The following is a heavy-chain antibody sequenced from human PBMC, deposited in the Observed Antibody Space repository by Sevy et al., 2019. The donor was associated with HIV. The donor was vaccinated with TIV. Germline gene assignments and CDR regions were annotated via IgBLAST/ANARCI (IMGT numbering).Heavy chain of an antibody. V-gene: IGHV3-48*03. CDR3: ARGGSSWTGYFDY. CDR2: ITSSGTTI. J-gene: IGHJ4*03. D-gene: IGHD6-13*01. CDR1: GFTFSNYE. Sequence: GGSLRLSCAASGFTFSNYEINWVRQAPGKGLEWVSYITSSGTTIYYADSVKGRFTISRDNAKNSLYLQMNSLRAEDTAVYYCARGGSSWTGYFDYWGQGTTVTVSS.